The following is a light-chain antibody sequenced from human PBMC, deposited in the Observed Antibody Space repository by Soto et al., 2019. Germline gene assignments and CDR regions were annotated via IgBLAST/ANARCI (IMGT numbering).Light chain of an antibody. CDR1: QSVSSN. CDR2: GAS. CDR3: QQYNNWPQT. V-gene: IGKV3-15*01. Sequence: IVMTQSPATLSVSPGERATLSCRASQSVSSNLAWYQQKPGQAPRLLIYGASTRATGIPARFSGSGSGTEFTLTISSLQSEDFAVYYCQQYNNWPQTFGQGTRLAIK. J-gene: IGKJ5*01.